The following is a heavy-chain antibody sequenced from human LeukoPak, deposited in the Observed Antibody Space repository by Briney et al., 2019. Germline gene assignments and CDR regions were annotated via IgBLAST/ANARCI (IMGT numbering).Heavy chain of an antibody. Sequence: ASVKVSCKASGYTFAGYYMHWVRQAPGQGLEWMGWINPNSGGTNYAQKFQGWVTMTRDTSISTAYMELSRLRSDDTAVYYCARGGKRELRYFWFDPWGQGTLVTVSS. D-gene: IGHD3-9*01. CDR2: INPNSGGT. V-gene: IGHV1-2*04. CDR3: ARGGKRELRYFWFDP. J-gene: IGHJ5*02. CDR1: GYTFAGYY.